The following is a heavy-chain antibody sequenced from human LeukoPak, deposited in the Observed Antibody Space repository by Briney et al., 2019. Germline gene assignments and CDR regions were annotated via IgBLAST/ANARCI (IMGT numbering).Heavy chain of an antibody. V-gene: IGHV3-7*01. J-gene: IGHJ4*02. D-gene: IGHD4-11*01. CDR1: GFTFSRYW. Sequence: PGGSLRLSCSPSGFTFSRYWMSWVRQAPGKGLEWVANIKKDGSEKYYVDSVEGRFTISRDNADNSLYLQMNSLRAEDTAVYYCATAEDSTNYGEYFDYWGQGTLVTVSS. CDR3: ATAEDSTNYGEYFDY. CDR2: IKKDGSEK.